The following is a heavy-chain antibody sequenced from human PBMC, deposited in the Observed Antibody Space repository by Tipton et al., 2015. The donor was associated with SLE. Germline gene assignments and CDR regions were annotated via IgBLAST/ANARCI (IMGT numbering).Heavy chain of an antibody. J-gene: IGHJ5*02. Sequence: QVQLVQSGAEVKKPGESLKISCKGSGYSFTSYWIGWIRQHPGKGLEWIGYIYYSGSTYYNPSLKSRVTISVDTSKNQFSLKLSSVTAADTAVYYCAGDYGGNWFAPWGQGTLVTVSS. V-gene: IGHV4-31*02. D-gene: IGHD4-23*01. CDR3: AGDYGGNWFAP. CDR2: IYYSGST. CDR1: GYSFTSY.